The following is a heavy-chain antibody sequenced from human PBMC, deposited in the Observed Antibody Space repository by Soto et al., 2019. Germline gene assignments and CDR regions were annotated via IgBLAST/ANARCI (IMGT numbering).Heavy chain of an antibody. Sequence: QVQLQQWGAGLLKPSETLSLTCAVYGGFVSSGSYYWSWIRQPPGKGLEWIGEMSHSGGTHFNPSLKSRVTRSVYTSKNQFSLKMSSVTAADTALYYCARVERGTATTVVDAFDIWGPGTMVTVSS. J-gene: IGHJ3*02. CDR3: ARVERGTATTVVDAFDI. V-gene: IGHV4-34*01. D-gene: IGHD1-1*01. CDR1: GGFVSSGSYY. CDR2: MSHSGGT.